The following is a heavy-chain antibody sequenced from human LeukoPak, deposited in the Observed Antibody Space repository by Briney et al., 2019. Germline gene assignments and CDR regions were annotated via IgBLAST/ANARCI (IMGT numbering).Heavy chain of an antibody. CDR2: INWRSDEI. J-gene: IGHJ6*04. D-gene: IGHD3-10*02. CDR1: GFTFDNYA. V-gene: IGHV3-9*01. CDR3: AELGITMIGGV. Sequence: PGGSLRLSCSASGFTFDNYAMHWVRQAPMKGLEWVASINWRSDEIGYADSVKGRFTISRDNAKNSLYLQMNSLRAEDTAVYYCAELGITMIGGVWGKGTTVTISS.